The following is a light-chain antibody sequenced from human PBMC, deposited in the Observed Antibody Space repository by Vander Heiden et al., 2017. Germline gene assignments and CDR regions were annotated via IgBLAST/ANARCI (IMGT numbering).Light chain of an antibody. Sequence: EIVLPQSPATLSLSPGARATLSCRGSQSVSSYLAWYQQKPGQAPRLLIYDASNRATGIPARFSGSGSGTDFTLTISSLEPEDCAVYYCQQRSNWPPLTFGGGTKVEIK. V-gene: IGKV3-11*01. CDR3: QQRSNWPPLT. CDR1: QSVSSY. J-gene: IGKJ4*01. CDR2: DAS.